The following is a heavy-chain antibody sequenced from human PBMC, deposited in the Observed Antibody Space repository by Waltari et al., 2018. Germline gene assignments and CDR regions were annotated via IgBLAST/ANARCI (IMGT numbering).Heavy chain of an antibody. CDR3: ARAGVWFGESSDAFDI. CDR2: INPNSGGT. V-gene: IGHV1-2*02. J-gene: IGHJ3*02. Sequence: QVQLVQSGAEVKKPGASVKVSCKASGYTFTGYYMHWVRQAPGQGLEWMGWINPNSGGTNYGQKFQGRVTMTRDTSISTAYMELSRLRSDDAAVYYCARAGVWFGESSDAFDIWGQGTMVTVSS. D-gene: IGHD3-10*01. CDR1: GYTFTGYY.